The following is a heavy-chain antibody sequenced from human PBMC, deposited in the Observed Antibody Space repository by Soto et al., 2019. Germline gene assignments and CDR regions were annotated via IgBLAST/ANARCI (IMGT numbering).Heavy chain of an antibody. CDR3: AGLTGIAVAGPTGYYYYGMDV. Sequence: SETLSLTCAVSGYSISSGYYWGWIRQPPGKGLEWIGSIYHSGSTYYDPSLKSRVTISVDTSKNQFSLKLSSVTAADTAVYYCAGLTGIAVAGPTGYYYYGMDVWGQGTTVT. CDR2: IYHSGST. D-gene: IGHD6-19*01. J-gene: IGHJ6*02. CDR1: GYSISSGYY. V-gene: IGHV4-38-2*01.